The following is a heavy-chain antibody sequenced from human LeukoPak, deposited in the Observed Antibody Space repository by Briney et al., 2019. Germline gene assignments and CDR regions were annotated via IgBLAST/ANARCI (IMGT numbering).Heavy chain of an antibody. CDR1: GFTFRSYG. CDR2: IKSDGSST. CDR3: VRDGGRLNFGNGASFDY. Sequence: RGSLRLSCAASGFTFRSYGMSWVRQAPGKGLVWVSRIKSDGSSTSYADSVKGRFTISRDNAKNTLYLQMNSLRAEDTAMYYCVRDGGRLNFGNGASFDYWGQGTLVTVSS. V-gene: IGHV3-74*01. J-gene: IGHJ4*02. D-gene: IGHD3-10*01.